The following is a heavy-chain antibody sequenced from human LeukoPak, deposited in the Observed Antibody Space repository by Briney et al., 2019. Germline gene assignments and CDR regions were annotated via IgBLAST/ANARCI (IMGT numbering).Heavy chain of an antibody. CDR3: TTRNTYCSGGSCYSEGYYYYYMDV. Sequence: GGSLRLSCAASGFTFSNAWMSWVGQAPGKGLEWVGRIKSKTDGGTTDYAAPVKGRFNISRDDSKNTLYLQMNSLKTEDTAVYYCTTRNTYCSGGSCYSEGYYYYYMDVWGKGTTVTVSS. CDR2: IKSKTDGGTT. CDR1: GFTFSNAW. D-gene: IGHD2-15*01. V-gene: IGHV3-15*01. J-gene: IGHJ6*03.